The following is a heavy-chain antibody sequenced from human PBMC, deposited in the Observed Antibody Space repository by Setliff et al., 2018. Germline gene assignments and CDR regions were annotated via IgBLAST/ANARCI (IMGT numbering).Heavy chain of an antibody. D-gene: IGHD1-26*01. J-gene: IGHJ6*02. V-gene: IGHV1-8*01. CDR1: GYTFTSYD. CDR2: MNPNSGNT. Sequence: GASVKVSCKASGYTFTSYDINWVRQATGQGLEWMGWMNPNSGNTGYAQKFQGRVTMTRNTSVSTAYLQISSLKAEDTAVYYCARVVGAYYYGMDVWGQGTTVTVSS. CDR3: ARVVGAYYYGMDV.